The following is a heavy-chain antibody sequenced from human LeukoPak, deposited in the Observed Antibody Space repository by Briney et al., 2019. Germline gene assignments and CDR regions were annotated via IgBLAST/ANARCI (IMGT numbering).Heavy chain of an antibody. J-gene: IGHJ6*03. V-gene: IGHV4-61*02. Sequence: SQTVSLTCTVSGGSISSGGYYWNWIRQPAGKGLEWIGRIYTSGSTSGSTNYNPSLMSRVTISVDTSKNQFSLKLTSVTAADTAVYYCARDARYYYYMDVWGKGTTVTVSS. CDR3: ARDARYYYYMDV. CDR1: GGSISSGGYY. CDR2: IYTSGSTSGST.